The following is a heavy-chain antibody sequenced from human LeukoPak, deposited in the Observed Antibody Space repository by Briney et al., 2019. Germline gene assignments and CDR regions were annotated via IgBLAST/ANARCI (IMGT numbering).Heavy chain of an antibody. CDR3: AKDGFPHSSTWYGWFDP. CDR1: GFTFSGCA. D-gene: IGHD6-13*01. Sequence: GRSLRLSCAASGFTFSGCAMHWVRQAPGKGLEWVAVISYDGSNKNYADSVKGRFTISRDNSKNTLYLQMNSLRAEDTAVYYCAKDGFPHSSTWYGWFDPWGQGTLVTVSS. V-gene: IGHV3-30*18. J-gene: IGHJ5*02. CDR2: ISYDGSNK.